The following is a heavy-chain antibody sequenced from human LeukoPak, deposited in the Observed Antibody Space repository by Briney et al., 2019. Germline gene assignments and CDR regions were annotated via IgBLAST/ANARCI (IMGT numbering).Heavy chain of an antibody. V-gene: IGHV4-39*01. CDR3: ARHSGSYCYYYGMDV. J-gene: IGHJ6*02. Sequence: WGWIRQPPGKGLEWIGSIYYSGSTYYNPSLKSRVTISVDTSKNQFSLKLSSVTAADTAVYYCARHSGSYCYYYGMDVWGQGTTVTVSS. CDR2: IYYSGST. D-gene: IGHD1-26*01.